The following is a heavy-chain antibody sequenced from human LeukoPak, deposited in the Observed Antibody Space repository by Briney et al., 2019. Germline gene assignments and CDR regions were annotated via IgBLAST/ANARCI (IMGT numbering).Heavy chain of an antibody. CDR3: ARGRRTGWLRSRGYYYYMDV. D-gene: IGHD5-12*01. CDR2: INHSGST. Sequence: SETLSLTCAVSGGSFSGYYWSWIRQPPGKGLEWIGDINHSGSTNYNPSLKSRVTISVDTSKNQFSLKLSTVTAADTAVYYCARGRRTGWLRSRGYYYYMDVWGKGTTVTVSS. V-gene: IGHV4-34*01. J-gene: IGHJ6*03. CDR1: GGSFSGYY.